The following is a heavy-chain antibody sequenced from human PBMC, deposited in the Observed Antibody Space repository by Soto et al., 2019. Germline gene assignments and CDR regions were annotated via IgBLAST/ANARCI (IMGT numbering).Heavy chain of an antibody. CDR3: ARSQGYRVESQLQYWGYFDS. J-gene: IGHJ4*02. CDR1: GLTFSSYA. V-gene: IGHV3-30-3*01. CDR2: ISNDGSDK. Sequence: PGGSLRLSCAASGLTFSSYAMHWVRQAPGKGLEGVAAISNDGSDKYYADSVKGRFTISRDNSKNTLYLQMSSLRAEDAAAYSCARSQGYRVESQLQYWGYFDSWGQGTLVTVSS. D-gene: IGHD2-2*02.